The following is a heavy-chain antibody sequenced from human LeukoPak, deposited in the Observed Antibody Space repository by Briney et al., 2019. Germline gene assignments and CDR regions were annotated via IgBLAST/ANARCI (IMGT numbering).Heavy chain of an antibody. CDR2: INNGGST. CDR3: GRRYSLYLWFDP. V-gene: IGHV4-34*01. J-gene: IGHJ5*02. CDR1: GGTFSGYY. D-gene: IGHD3-10*01. Sequence: SETLSFTCAVYGGTFSGYYWSWIRQPPGQGLEWIGEINNGGSTNYNPSLKSRATISVDTSKNQFSLQLSSVTAEEAAVYYCGRRYSLYLWFDPWGQGTLVTVSS.